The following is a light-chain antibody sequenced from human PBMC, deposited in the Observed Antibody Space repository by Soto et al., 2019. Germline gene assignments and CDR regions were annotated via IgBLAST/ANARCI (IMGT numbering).Light chain of an antibody. V-gene: IGKV1-39*01. Sequence: TQSPSSLSASVGERVTITCRAIQNIDSYLNWYPQKPGKAPKLLTYAASSLQSGVPSRFSGSGSGTDFTLTISSLQPEDFATYYCQQSYSTPLTFGGGTKVDIK. CDR3: QQSYSTPLT. J-gene: IGKJ4*01. CDR2: AAS. CDR1: QNIDSY.